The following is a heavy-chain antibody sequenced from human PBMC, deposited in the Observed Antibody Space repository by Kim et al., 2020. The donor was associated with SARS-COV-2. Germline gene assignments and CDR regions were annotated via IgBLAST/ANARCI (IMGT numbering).Heavy chain of an antibody. CDR1: GGSFSGYY. CDR3: ARGSPDCSGGSCYYCYFDY. D-gene: IGHD2-15*01. J-gene: IGHJ4*02. V-gene: IGHV4-34*01. CDR2: INHSGST. Sequence: SETLSLTCAVYGGSFSGYYWSWIRQPPGKGLEWIGEINHSGSTNYNPSLKSRVTISVDTSKNQFSLKLSSVTAADTAVYYCARGSPDCSGGSCYYCYFDYWGQGTLVTVSS.